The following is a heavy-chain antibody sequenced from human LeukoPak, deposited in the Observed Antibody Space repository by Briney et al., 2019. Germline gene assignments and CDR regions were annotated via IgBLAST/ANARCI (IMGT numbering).Heavy chain of an antibody. D-gene: IGHD3-3*01. CDR1: GFTFSSYG. J-gene: IGHJ4*02. CDR3: AKDMSTYYDFWSGYLCPVPPAGSIDY. CDR2: ISYDGSNK. Sequence: GGSLRLSCAASGFTFSSYGMHWVRQAPGKGLEWVAVISYDGSNKYYADSVKGRFTISRDNSKNTLYLQMNSLRAEDTAVYYCAKDMSTYYDFWSGYLCPVPPAGSIDYWGQGTLVTVSS. V-gene: IGHV3-30*18.